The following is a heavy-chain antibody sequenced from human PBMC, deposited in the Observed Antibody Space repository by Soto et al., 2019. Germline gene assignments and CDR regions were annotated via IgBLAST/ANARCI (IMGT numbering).Heavy chain of an antibody. Sequence: QITLNESGPTVVRPTETLTLTCRFSGFSLTTSGVGVGWIRQSPGKAPEWLALIYWDDDKRYSESLKSRLIITKDTSKNQVVLTVSDLDPTDTAIYYCAHRVLRTVFGLVTTTAIYFDFWGQGTPVAVSS. CDR2: IYWDDDK. J-gene: IGHJ4*02. CDR1: GFSLTTSGVG. V-gene: IGHV2-5*02. CDR3: AHRVLRTVFGLVTTTAIYFDF. D-gene: IGHD3-3*01.